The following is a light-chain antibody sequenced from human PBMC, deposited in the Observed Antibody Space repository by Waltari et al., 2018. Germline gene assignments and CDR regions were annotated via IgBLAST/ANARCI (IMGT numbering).Light chain of an antibody. Sequence: EIVLTQSPGTLSLSPGERATLSCRPSQSVSSSYLAWYQQKPGQAPRLLIYGASSRATGIPDRFSGSGSGTDFTLTISRLEPEDFAVYYCQQYGSSPGTFGGGTKVEIK. J-gene: IGKJ4*01. CDR3: QQYGSSPGT. CDR2: GAS. CDR1: QSVSSSY. V-gene: IGKV3-20*01.